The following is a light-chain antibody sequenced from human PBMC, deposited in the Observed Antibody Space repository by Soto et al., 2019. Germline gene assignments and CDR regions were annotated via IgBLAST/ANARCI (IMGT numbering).Light chain of an antibody. CDR1: SSDVGGYNY. CDR2: EVS. Sequence: QAVVTQPPSASGSPGQSVTISCAGTSSDVGGYNYVSWYQQHPGKAPKVLIFEVSKRHSGVPDRFSGSKSGNTASLTVSGLQAEDEADYYCSAYAGSNNLNVFGTGTKLTVL. V-gene: IGLV2-8*01. J-gene: IGLJ1*01. CDR3: SAYAGSNNLNV.